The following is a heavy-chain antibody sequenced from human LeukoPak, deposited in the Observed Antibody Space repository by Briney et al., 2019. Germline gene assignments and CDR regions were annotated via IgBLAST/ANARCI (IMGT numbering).Heavy chain of an antibody. V-gene: IGHV4-31*03. J-gene: IGHJ4*02. CDR3: ARGSRGYSYG. Sequence: SETLSLTCTVSGGSISSGGYYWSWIRQHPGKGLEWIGYIYYSGSTYYNPSLKSRVTISVDTSKNQFSLKLSSVTAADTAVYYCARGSRGYSYGWGQGTLVTVSS. CDR1: GGSISSGGYY. CDR2: IYYSGST. D-gene: IGHD5-18*01.